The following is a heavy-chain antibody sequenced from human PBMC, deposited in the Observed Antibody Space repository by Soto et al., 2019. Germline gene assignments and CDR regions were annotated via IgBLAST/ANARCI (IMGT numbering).Heavy chain of an antibody. CDR3: ASRKKTSDAFDI. Sequence: GESLKISCQASGYSFTPFWIGWVRQMPGKGLEWMGFIYPGDSDTRYSPSFQDQVTISADKSISAAYLQWSSLKASDTAMYYCASRKKTSDAFDIWGQGTMVTVSS. V-gene: IGHV5-51*01. J-gene: IGHJ3*02. CDR2: IYPGDSDT. CDR1: GYSFTPFW. D-gene: IGHD1-1*01.